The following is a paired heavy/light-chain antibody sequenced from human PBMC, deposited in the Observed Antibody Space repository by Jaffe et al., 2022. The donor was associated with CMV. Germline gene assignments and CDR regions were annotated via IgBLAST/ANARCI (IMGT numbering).Heavy chain of an antibody. CDR2: IKQDGSEK. Sequence: EVQLVESGGGLVQPGGSLRLSCAASGFNFNTYWMSWVRQAPGKGLEWVANIKQDGSEKLYVDSLKDRFTISRDNAKNSLYLQLNSLRAEDTAVYYCARVLTPPTDRDTSGYYYVPPPPAPFDSWGQGTLVTVSS. V-gene: IGHV3-7*04. CDR3: ARVLTPPTDRDTSGYYYVPPPPAPFDS. J-gene: IGHJ4*02. D-gene: IGHD3-22*01. CDR1: GFNFNTYW.
Light chain of an antibody. V-gene: IGKV3-15*01. J-gene: IGKJ1*01. CDR2: GAS. CDR3: QQYDRWPRT. Sequence: EVVLTQSPATLSVSPGERAALSCRASQSVRSNLAWYQQKPGQAPRLLIYGASTRATGIPATFGGSGSGTEFTLTISSLQSEDVAVYYCQQYDRWPRTFGQGTKVEI. CDR1: QSVRSN.